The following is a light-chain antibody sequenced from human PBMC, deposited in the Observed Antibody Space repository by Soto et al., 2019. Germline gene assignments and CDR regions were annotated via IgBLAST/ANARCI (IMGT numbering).Light chain of an antibody. CDR2: GTS. CDR1: QSVSSSY. CDR3: QQYGSSSWT. J-gene: IGKJ1*01. Sequence: TLSLSPVERATLSCRASQSVSSSYLAWYQQKPGQAPRLLIYGTSSRATAIPDRFSGSGSGTDFTLTISRLEPEDFAVYYCQQYGSSSWTFGHGTKVDIK. V-gene: IGKV3-20*01.